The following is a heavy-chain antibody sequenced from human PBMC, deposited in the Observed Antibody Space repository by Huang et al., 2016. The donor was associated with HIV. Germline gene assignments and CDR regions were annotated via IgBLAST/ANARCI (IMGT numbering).Heavy chain of an antibody. CDR3: ARARGFLYDSTGYYSRYYFDS. Sequence: QVQLVQSGAEVKKPGASVKVSCKASGFNFNNYDFNWVRQASGQGLEWMGWMNTKSGKTGYAQKFQGRVTITRNTSITTAYMELRSLRSEDTAVYYCARARGFLYDSTGYYSRYYFDSWGQGTLVTISS. CDR1: GFNFNNYD. D-gene: IGHD3-22*01. CDR2: MNTKSGKT. V-gene: IGHV1-8*03. J-gene: IGHJ4*02.